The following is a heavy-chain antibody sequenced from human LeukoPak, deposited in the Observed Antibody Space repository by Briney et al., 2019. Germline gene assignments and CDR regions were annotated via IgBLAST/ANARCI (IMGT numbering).Heavy chain of an antibody. Sequence: GGSLRLSCAASGFTFSSYGMSWVRQAPGKGLEWVSAIGGRDGSTYYADSVKGRFTISRDSSKNTLYVQMNSLRAEDTAVYYCAKGHYYGSGSLDYWGQGTLVTVSS. CDR2: IGGRDGST. J-gene: IGHJ4*02. D-gene: IGHD3-10*01. CDR3: AKGHYYGSGSLDY. V-gene: IGHV3-23*01. CDR1: GFTFSSYG.